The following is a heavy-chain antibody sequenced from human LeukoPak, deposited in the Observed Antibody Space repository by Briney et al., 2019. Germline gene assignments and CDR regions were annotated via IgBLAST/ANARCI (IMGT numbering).Heavy chain of an antibody. CDR1: GDSISSYY. V-gene: IGHV4-4*07. D-gene: IGHD2/OR15-2a*01. CDR2: IHPSGIT. Sequence: NPSETLSLTCTVSGDSISSYYWNWIRQPAGKGLEWIGRIHPSGITHQNPSLRGRVTMSIDASKNHFSLNLSSVTAADTAVYYCVRDEYRDVWGKGTTVTVSS. J-gene: IGHJ6*04. CDR3: VRDEYRDV.